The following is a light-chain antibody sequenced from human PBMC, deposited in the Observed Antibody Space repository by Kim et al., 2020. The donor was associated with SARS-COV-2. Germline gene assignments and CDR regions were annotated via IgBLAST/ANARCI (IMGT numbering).Light chain of an antibody. Sequence: GSVGDRVTITCRASQGMCSRLVWEQQKPEKAPKSLIYAASTLQSGVPSRFSGSGSGSDFTLTITSVQREDSATYYCQQYNDYPITFGQGTRLEIK. CDR2: AAS. V-gene: IGKV1D-16*01. CDR3: QQYNDYPIT. CDR1: QGMCSR. J-gene: IGKJ5*01.